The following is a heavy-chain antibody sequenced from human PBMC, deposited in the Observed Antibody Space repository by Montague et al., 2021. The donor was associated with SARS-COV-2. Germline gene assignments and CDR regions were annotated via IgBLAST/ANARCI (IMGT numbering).Heavy chain of an antibody. CDR1: GFSLSTSGMC. D-gene: IGHD3-9*01. V-gene: IGHV2-70*01. CDR3: ARIRDYDILTGSYSGFDY. Sequence: VKPTQPLTLTCTFSGFSLSTSGMCVSWIRQPPGKALAWLALIDWDDDKYYSTSLKTRLTISKDTSKNQVVLTMTNMDPVDTATYYCARIRDYDILTGSYSGFDYWGQGTLVTVSS. CDR2: IDWDDDK. J-gene: IGHJ4*02.